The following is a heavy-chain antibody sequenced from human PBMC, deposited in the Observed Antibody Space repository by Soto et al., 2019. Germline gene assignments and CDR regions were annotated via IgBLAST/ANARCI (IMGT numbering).Heavy chain of an antibody. CDR2: IWNDGSNK. Sequence: AGGSLRLSCAASGFTFRSYGMHWVRQAPGKGLEWVAVIWNDGSNKYYGDSVKGRFTISRDNSKNTLYLKMDSLRAEDTAIYYWARDWETGRAKRNWFDPWGQGTQVTVSS. V-gene: IGHV3-33*01. J-gene: IGHJ5*02. CDR3: ARDWETGRAKRNWFDP. CDR1: GFTFRSYG. D-gene: IGHD1-26*01.